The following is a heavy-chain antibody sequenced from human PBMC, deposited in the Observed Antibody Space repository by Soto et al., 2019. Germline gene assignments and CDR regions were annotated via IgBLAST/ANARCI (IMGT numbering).Heavy chain of an antibody. CDR2: IGGSGTNT. CDR1: GFTFNMYA. D-gene: IGHD1-1*01. J-gene: IGHJ4*02. Sequence: GGSLRLSCAASGFTFNMYAMSWVRQAPGKGLEWVSGIGGSGTNTYYADFVKGRFTISRDNSKNTLYLQMDSLRAEDTAIYYCARTITGYFWAGAYWGQGTLVTVSS. V-gene: IGHV3-23*01. CDR3: ARTITGYFWAGAY.